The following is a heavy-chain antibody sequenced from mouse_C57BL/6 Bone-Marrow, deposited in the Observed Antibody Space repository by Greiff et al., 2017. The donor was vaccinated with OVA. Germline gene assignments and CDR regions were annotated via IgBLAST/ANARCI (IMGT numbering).Heavy chain of an antibody. CDR3: ARGGVYYYGSSPFDY. Sequence: VQLQQSGAELMKPGASVKLSCKATGYTFTGYWIEWVKQRPGHGLEWIGEILPGSGSTNYNEKFKGKATFTADTSSNTAYMQLSSLTTEDSAIYDCARGGVYYYGSSPFDYWGQGTTLTVSS. CDR1: GYTFTGYW. J-gene: IGHJ2*01. CDR2: ILPGSGST. D-gene: IGHD1-1*01. V-gene: IGHV1-9*01.